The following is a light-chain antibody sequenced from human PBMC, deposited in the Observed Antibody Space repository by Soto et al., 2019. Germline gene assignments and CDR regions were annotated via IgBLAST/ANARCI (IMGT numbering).Light chain of an antibody. CDR2: TAS. J-gene: IGKJ5*01. V-gene: IGKV1-39*01. CDR3: QQAASFPIT. Sequence: DIQMTQSPSSLSASVGDRVTITCRASQSISGYLNWYQQKPGKAPNLLIYTASSLQSGVPSRFSGSGSGTDFTLTINGLQPEDFATYYCQQAASFPITFGQGTRLEIK. CDR1: QSISGY.